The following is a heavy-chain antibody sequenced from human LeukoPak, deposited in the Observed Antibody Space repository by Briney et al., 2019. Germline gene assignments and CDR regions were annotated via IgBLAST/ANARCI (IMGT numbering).Heavy chain of an antibody. CDR2: IYPGDSDT. Sequence: GESLQISCKGSGSSFTSYWIGWVRQLPGKGLEWMGIIYPGDSDTRYSPSFQGQVTISADKSISTAYLQWSSLKASDTAMYYCALARIESGSYTFDYWGQGTLVTVSS. CDR1: GSSFTSYW. D-gene: IGHD1-26*01. V-gene: IGHV5-51*01. CDR3: ALARIESGSYTFDY. J-gene: IGHJ4*02.